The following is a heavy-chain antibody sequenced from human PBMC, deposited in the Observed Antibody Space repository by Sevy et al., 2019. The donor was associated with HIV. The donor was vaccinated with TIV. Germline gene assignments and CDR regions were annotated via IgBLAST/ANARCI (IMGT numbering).Heavy chain of an antibody. V-gene: IGHV3-11*01. CDR3: ARDPTYYDFSSGYYTGWFDP. CDR1: GFTFSDYY. J-gene: IGHJ5*02. D-gene: IGHD3-3*01. CDR2: ISSSGSTI. Sequence: GGCLRLSCAASGFTFSDYYMSCVRQAPGKGLEWVSYISSSGSTIYYADSVKGRFTISRDNAKNSLYLQMNSLRAEDTAVYYRARDPTYYDFSSGYYTGWFDPWGQGTAVTVSS.